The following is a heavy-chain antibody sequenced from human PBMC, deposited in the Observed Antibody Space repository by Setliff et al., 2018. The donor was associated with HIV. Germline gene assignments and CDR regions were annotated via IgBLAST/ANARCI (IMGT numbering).Heavy chain of an antibody. D-gene: IGHD2-2*01. CDR3: ASHFGYCSSTSCEGY. Sequence: GESLRLSCAASGFTFSSYWMSWVRQAPGKGLEWVANIKQDGSEKYYVDSVKGRFTISRDNAKNSLYLQMNSLRAEDTAVYYCASHFGYCSSTSCEGYWGQGALVTVPQ. CDR2: IKQDGSEK. J-gene: IGHJ4*02. V-gene: IGHV3-7*05. CDR1: GFTFSSYW.